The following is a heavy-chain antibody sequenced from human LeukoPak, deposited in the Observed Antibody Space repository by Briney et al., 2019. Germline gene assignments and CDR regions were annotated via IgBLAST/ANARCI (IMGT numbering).Heavy chain of an antibody. J-gene: IGHJ6*02. V-gene: IGHV3-21*01. D-gene: IGHD3-22*01. Sequence: PGGSLRLSCAASGFTFSSYSMNWVRQAPGKGLEWVSSISSSSSYIYYADSVKGRFTISRDNAKNSLYLQMNSLRAEDTAVYYCAREFDDSSGYYLYYYYGMDVWGQGTTVIVSS. CDR2: ISSSSSYI. CDR3: AREFDDSSGYYLYYYYGMDV. CDR1: GFTFSSYS.